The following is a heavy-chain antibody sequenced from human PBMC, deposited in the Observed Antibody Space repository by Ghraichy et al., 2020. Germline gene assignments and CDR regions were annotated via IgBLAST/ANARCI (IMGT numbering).Heavy chain of an antibody. V-gene: IGHV4-59*13. CDR3: AREWSAFDY. CDR1: GDSISRYK. D-gene: IGHD3-3*01. J-gene: IGHJ4*02. CDR2: ALYSGGT. Sequence: SETLSLTCTVSGDSISRYKWAWIRNPPGKGLEWIGFALYSGGTNYSHSLKSRVTISLDTSKYQFYLRLTSVTAADTAVYYCAREWSAFDYWGQGTLVTVSA.